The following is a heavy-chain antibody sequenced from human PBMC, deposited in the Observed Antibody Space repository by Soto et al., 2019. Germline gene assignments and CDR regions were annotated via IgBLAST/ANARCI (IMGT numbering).Heavy chain of an antibody. Sequence: GGSLRLSCAASGFTFSSYSMNRVRQAPGKGLEWVSSISSSSSYIYYADSVKGRFTISRDNAKNSLYLQMNSLRAEDTAVYYCARTVLDIVEYYFDYWGQGTLVTVSS. J-gene: IGHJ4*02. CDR2: ISSSSSYI. CDR3: ARTVLDIVEYYFDY. V-gene: IGHV3-21*01. D-gene: IGHD5-12*01. CDR1: GFTFSSYS.